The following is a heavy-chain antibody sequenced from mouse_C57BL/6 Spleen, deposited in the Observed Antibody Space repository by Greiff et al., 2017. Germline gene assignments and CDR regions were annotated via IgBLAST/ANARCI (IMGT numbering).Heavy chain of an antibody. CDR1: GYTFTSYW. Sequence: QVHVKQPGAELVKPGASVKVSCKASGYTFTSYWMHWVQQRPGQGLEWIGRIHPSDSDTNYNQNFKGKATLTVDKSSSTAYMQLSSLTSEDSAVYYCAIGESYYSMDDWGQGTSVTVSS. CDR3: AIGESYYSMDD. CDR2: IHPSDSDT. J-gene: IGHJ4*01. V-gene: IGHV1-74*01.